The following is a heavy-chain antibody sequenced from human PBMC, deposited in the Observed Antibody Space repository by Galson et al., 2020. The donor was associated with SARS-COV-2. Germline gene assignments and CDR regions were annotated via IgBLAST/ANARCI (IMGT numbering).Heavy chain of an antibody. Sequence: GESLKISCAASGFTFSSYSMNWVRQAPGKGLEWVSYISSSSSTIYYADSVKGRFTISRDNAKNSLYLQMNSLRAEDTAGYYCTERGSGSYGDAFDIWGQGTMVTVSS. J-gene: IGHJ3*02. CDR3: TERGSGSYGDAFDI. CDR2: ISSSSSTI. D-gene: IGHD3-10*01. V-gene: IGHV3-48*04. CDR1: GFTFSSYS.